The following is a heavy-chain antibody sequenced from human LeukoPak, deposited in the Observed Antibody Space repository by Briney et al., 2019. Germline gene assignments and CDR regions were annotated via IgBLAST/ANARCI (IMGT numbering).Heavy chain of an antibody. V-gene: IGHV3-23*01. Sequence: TGGSLRLSCAASGFAFNTYAMNWVRQAPGKGLEWVSALSANGANTYYADSVKGRFTISRDNSRNTLYLQMSSLRAEDTAEYYCAKDKAGGFDYWGQGTLVTVSS. J-gene: IGHJ4*02. CDR1: GFAFNTYA. CDR2: LSANGANT. CDR3: AKDKAGGFDY. D-gene: IGHD2-8*02.